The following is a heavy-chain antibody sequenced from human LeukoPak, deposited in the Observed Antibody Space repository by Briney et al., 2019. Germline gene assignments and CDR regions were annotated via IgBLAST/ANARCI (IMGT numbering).Heavy chain of an antibody. V-gene: IGHV1-24*01. CDR1: GYTLTELS. J-gene: IGHJ4*02. CDR2: FDREDGEP. CDR3: ASPGGYYTRFDF. Sequence: ASVKVSCKVSGYTLTELSMHWVRQAPGKGLEWMGGFDREDGEPIYAQKFQGRVTMTEDTSTDTAYMYLSSLRSDDTAVYFCASPGGYYTRFDFWGQGTLVTASA. D-gene: IGHD3-3*01.